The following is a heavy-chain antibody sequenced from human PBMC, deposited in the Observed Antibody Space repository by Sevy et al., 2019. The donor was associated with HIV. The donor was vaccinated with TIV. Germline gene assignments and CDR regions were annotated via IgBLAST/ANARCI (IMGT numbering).Heavy chain of an antibody. D-gene: IGHD3-10*01. CDR1: GFPFRSNI. V-gene: IGHV3-64D*06. CDR3: VKYRGLTQDFDY. CDR2: ITSNGHST. J-gene: IGHJ4*02. Sequence: GGSLRLSCSASGFPFRSNIMGWVRQAPGKRLEYVSGITSNGHSTHYVPSVKGRFSISRDNSKNTMYLQMSSLRPEDTAVYYCVKYRGLTQDFDYWGQGTLVTVSS.